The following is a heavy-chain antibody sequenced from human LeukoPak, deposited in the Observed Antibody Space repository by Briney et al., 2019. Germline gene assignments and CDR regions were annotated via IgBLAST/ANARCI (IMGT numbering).Heavy chain of an antibody. CDR3: TRGRDTTGYFVY. CDR2: IDTNTGNP. V-gene: IGHV7-4-1*02. Sequence: ASVTVSCTASGGTFSSYAISWVRQAPGQGLEWMGWIDTNTGNPTYAQGFTGRFVFSLDTSVTTTYLQISSLKAEDTAVYYCTRGRDTTGYFVYWGHGTLVTVSS. CDR1: GGTFSSYA. D-gene: IGHD3-22*01. J-gene: IGHJ4*01.